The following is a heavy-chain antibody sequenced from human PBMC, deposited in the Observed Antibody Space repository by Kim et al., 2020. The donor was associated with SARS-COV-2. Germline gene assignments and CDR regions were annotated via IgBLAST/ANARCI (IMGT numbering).Heavy chain of an antibody. J-gene: IGHJ4*02. Sequence: EDTGKGRFTISRDNSKNTLYLQINSLRAEDTAVYYCASDLGAARFYYFDYWGQGTLVTVSS. V-gene: IGHV3-30*01. CDR3: ASDLGAARFYYFDY. D-gene: IGHD6-6*01.